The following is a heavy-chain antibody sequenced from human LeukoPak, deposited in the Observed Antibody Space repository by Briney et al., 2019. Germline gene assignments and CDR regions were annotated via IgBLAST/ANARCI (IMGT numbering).Heavy chain of an antibody. D-gene: IGHD3-10*01. Sequence: GGSLRLSCAPSGFTFSIYNMNWVPQAPGKGLECVSYISTTGNTIYYAHSVKGRFTISRDNAKNSLYQQMNSLRAEDTAVYYCARDVFTYYYGSGSYFDYWGQGTLVTVS. CDR2: ISTTGNTI. J-gene: IGHJ4*02. CDR1: GFTFSIYN. CDR3: ARDVFTYYYGSGSYFDY. V-gene: IGHV3-48*01.